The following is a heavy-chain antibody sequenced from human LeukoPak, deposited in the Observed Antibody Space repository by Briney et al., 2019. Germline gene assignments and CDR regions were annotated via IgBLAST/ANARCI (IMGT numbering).Heavy chain of an antibody. CDR2: ISGSGGST. CDR1: GFTFSSYA. D-gene: IGHD3-3*01. CDR3: AKGVRFLEWFNYYYMDV. Sequence: GGSLRLSCAASGFTFSSYAMSWVRQAPGRGLEWVSAISGSGGSTYYADSVKGRFTISRDNSKNTLYLQMNSLRAEDTAVYYCAKGVRFLEWFNYYYMDVWGKGTTVTVSS. J-gene: IGHJ6*03. V-gene: IGHV3-23*01.